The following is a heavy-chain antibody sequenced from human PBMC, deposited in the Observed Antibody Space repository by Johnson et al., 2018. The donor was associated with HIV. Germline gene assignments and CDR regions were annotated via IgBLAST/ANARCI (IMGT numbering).Heavy chain of an antibody. CDR2: IGTAGDT. Sequence: VQLVESGGGVVQPGGSLRLSCAASGFTFSSYAMHWVRQATGKGLEWVSAIGTAGDTYYPASVMGRFTIFRKNAKNSLYLQMNSLRAGDKAADYCARGRSYNFGSGDQRDAFDIWGQGTMVTVSS. CDR1: GFTFSSYA. J-gene: IGHJ3*02. D-gene: IGHD3-3*01. CDR3: ARGRSYNFGSGDQRDAFDI. V-gene: IGHV3-13*01.